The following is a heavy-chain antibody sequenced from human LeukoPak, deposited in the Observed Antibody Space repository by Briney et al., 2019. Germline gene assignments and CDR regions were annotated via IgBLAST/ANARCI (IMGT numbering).Heavy chain of an antibody. CDR1: GFTVSSNY. CDR2: IHKNAIT. J-gene: IGHJ6*03. V-gene: IGHV3-53*01. CDR3: ARSLRVRGVPDYMDV. D-gene: IGHD3-10*02. Sequence: GGSLRLSCAASGFTVSSNYMTWVRQAPGKGLEWVSVIHKNAITYYADTVKGRFTISRDNSKNMLYLQMNSPRAEDTAVYYCARSLRVRGVPDYMDVWGKGTTVTISS.